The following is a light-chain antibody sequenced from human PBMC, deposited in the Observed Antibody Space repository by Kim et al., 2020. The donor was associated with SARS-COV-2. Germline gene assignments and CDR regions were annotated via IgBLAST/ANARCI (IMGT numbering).Light chain of an antibody. V-gene: IGLV3-1*01. CDR3: QAWDSSTYV. CDR1: KLGDTY. J-gene: IGLJ1*01. Sequence: GSPGQTASIACSGDKLGDTYACWYQQKPGQSPVLVIYQDNKRPSGIPERFSGSNSGNTATLTISGTQAMDEADYYCQAWDSSTYVFGTGTKVTVL. CDR2: QDN.